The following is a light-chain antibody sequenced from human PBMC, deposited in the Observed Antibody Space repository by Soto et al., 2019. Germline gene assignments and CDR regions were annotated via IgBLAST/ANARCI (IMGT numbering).Light chain of an antibody. J-gene: IGKJ1*01. V-gene: IGKV3D-20*02. CDR2: GAS. Sequence: EIVLTQSPGTLSLSPGERATLSCRASQSVSSSYLAWYQQKPGQAPRLLIYGASSRATGIPDRFSGSGSGTDFTLTISSLEPEDFAVYYCQQRSNRPQTFGQGTKVDI. CDR3: QQRSNRPQT. CDR1: QSVSSSY.